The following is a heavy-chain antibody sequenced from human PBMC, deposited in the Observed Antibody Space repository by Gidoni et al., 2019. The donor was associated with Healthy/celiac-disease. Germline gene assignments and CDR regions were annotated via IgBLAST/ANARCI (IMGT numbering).Heavy chain of an antibody. D-gene: IGHD3-3*01. CDR2: ISSSSSYI. CDR1: GFTFSSYS. V-gene: IGHV3-21*01. Sequence: EVQLVESGGGLVKPGGSLRLSCAASGFTFSSYSMNWVRQAPGKGLEWVSSISSSSSYIYYADSVKGRFTISRDNAKNSLYLQMNSLRAEDTAVYYCARDGRITIFGVVIRGVNWFDPWGQGTLVTVSS. J-gene: IGHJ5*02. CDR3: ARDGRITIFGVVIRGVNWFDP.